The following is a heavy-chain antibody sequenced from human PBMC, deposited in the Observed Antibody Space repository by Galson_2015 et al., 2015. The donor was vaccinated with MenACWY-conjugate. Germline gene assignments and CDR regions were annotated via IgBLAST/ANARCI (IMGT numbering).Heavy chain of an antibody. V-gene: IGHV5-10-1*01. CDR2: IDPSDSYT. D-gene: IGHD2-21*01. J-gene: IGHJ3*02. CDR1: GYSFTSYW. CDR3: AAKTGGGDYFLVAFDT. Sequence: QSGAEVKKPGESLRISCKGSGYSFTSYWISWVRQMPGKGLEWMGRIDPSDSYTNYSPSFQGHVTISADKSISTAYLQWSSLKASDTAMYYCAAKTGGGDYFLVAFDTWGQGTMVTVSS.